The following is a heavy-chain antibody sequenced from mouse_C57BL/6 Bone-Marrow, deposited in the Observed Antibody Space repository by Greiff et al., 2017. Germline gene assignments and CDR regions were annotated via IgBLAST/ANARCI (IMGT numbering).Heavy chain of an antibody. V-gene: IGHV14-4*01. CDR3: SSSEGDYFDF. CDR2: IDPVIYDT. J-gene: IGHJ2*01. CDR1: GFNIKDDY. Sequence: VHLQQSGAGLVRPGASVKLSCAASGFNIKDDYIHWVKQRPEQGLEWIGWIDPVIYDTEYASKFQGKATITSDTSSNTAYLQLSSLTSEDTAVYYCSSSEGDYFDFWGQGTPLTVAS. D-gene: IGHD6-1*01.